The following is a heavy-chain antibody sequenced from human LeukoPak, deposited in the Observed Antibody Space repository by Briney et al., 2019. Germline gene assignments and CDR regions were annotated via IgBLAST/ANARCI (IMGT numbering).Heavy chain of an antibody. V-gene: IGHV3-30*04. J-gene: IGHJ3*02. D-gene: IGHD2-21*02. Sequence: GGSLILSCAASGLTFSSYAMHWVRQAPGKGLEWLAVISYDGSNKYYADSVKGRFTISRDNSKNTLYLQMNSLSAEDTAVYYCARNQDFGFVVVTADAFDIWGQGTMVTVSS. CDR1: GLTFSSYA. CDR2: ISYDGSNK. CDR3: ARNQDFGFVVVTADAFDI.